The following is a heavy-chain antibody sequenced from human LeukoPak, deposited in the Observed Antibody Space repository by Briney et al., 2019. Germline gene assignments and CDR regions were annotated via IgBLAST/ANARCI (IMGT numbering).Heavy chain of an antibody. CDR3: ARDREVIAYYYYYYMDV. Sequence: GASVKVSCKASGGTFSSYAISWVRQAPGQGLEWMGGIIPIFGTANYAQKFQGRVTITADESTSTAYMELSSLRSEDTAVYYCARDREVIAYYYYYYMDVWGKGTTVTVSS. D-gene: IGHD2/OR15-2a*01. CDR2: IIPIFGTA. V-gene: IGHV1-69*13. J-gene: IGHJ6*03. CDR1: GGTFSSYA.